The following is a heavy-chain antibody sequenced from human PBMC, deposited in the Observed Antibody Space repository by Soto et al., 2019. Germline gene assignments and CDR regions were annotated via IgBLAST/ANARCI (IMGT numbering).Heavy chain of an antibody. Sequence: PSETLSLTCTVSGGSISSGGYYWSWIRQHPGKGLEWIGYIYYSGSTTYNPSLKSRVTISLDKSENQFSLKVTSLTAADTAVYYCASRDPGTSVDYWGQGTLVTVSS. CDR2: IYYSGST. V-gene: IGHV4-31*09. J-gene: IGHJ4*02. CDR1: GGSISSGGYY. D-gene: IGHD1-7*01. CDR3: ASRDPGTSVDY.